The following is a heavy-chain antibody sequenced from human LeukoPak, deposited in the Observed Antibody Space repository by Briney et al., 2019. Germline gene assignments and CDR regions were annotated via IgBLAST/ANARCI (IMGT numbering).Heavy chain of an antibody. Sequence: GGSLRLSCAASGFTFSSYSMNWVRQAPGKGLEWVSYISSSSSTKYYADSMKGRFTISRDNAKNSLYLQMNSLRAEDTAVYYCARGDPENYYYYYMDVWGKGTTVTVSS. CDR1: GFTFSSYS. V-gene: IGHV3-48*01. CDR3: ARGDPENYYYYYMDV. CDR2: ISSSSSTK. J-gene: IGHJ6*03. D-gene: IGHD2-21*02.